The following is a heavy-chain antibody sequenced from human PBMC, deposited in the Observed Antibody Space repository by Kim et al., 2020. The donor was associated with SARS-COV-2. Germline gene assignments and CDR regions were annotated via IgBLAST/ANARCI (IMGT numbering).Heavy chain of an antibody. Sequence: YHSGLTNYTPSPKSRVTISVDKTKTQFSLKLSSVTAADTAVYYCARDKGYWGQGTLVTVSS. CDR2: YHSGLT. V-gene: IGHV4-4*02. CDR3: ARDKGY. J-gene: IGHJ4*02.